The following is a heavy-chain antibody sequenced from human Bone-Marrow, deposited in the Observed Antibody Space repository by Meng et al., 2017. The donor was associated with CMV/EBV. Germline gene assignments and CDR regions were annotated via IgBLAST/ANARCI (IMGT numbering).Heavy chain of an antibody. CDR1: RGSISSDNYY. J-gene: IGHJ4*02. D-gene: IGHD2-2*01. V-gene: IGHV4-39*07. CDR2: IYYSGST. Sequence: GSLRLSCTVSRGSISSDNYYWGWIRQPPGKGLEWIGNIYYSGSTYYNPSLKSRFTISLDTSKNQFSLKLTSVTAADTAVYYCARDLVVVPAAIPLDYWGQGTLVTVSS. CDR3: ARDLVVVPAAIPLDY.